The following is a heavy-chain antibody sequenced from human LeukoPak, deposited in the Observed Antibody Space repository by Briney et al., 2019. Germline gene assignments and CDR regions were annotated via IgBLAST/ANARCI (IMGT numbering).Heavy chain of an antibody. V-gene: IGHV3-23*01. J-gene: IGHJ4*02. CDR1: GFTLPGHT. D-gene: IGHD3-3*01. CDR2: IGGRDDRT. CDR3: AKDPNPLYDLWSGYK. Sequence: PEGSLRLSCAASGFTLPGHTMTWLRKAPGKGLEWVSIIGGRDDRTYYADFVKGRFTISRDTSKNILYLQMNNLRAEDTAVYYCAKDPNPLYDLWSGYKWGQGTLVTVSS.